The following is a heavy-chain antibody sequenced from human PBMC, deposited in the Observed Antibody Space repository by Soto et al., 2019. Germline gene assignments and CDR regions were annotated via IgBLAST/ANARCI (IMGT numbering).Heavy chain of an antibody. D-gene: IGHD3-16*01. J-gene: IGHJ6*02. CDR2: NNPNNGGT. CDR3: ARRGGQTYYYHPMDV. Sequence: QVQLVQSGAEVMKPGASVKVSCKGSGYTFSYYYIHWVRQAPGQGLEWMGYNNPNNGGTEFDQKFEGRVTMTEDTALNMTYLDLSRLTSDDTAVYYCARRGGQTYYYHPMDVWGQGTTVIVSS. CDR1: GYTFSYYY. V-gene: IGHV1-2*02.